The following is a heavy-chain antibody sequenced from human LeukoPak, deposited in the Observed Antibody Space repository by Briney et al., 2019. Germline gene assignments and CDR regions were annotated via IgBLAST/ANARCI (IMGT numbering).Heavy chain of an antibody. V-gene: IGHV3-23*01. CDR3: AKDLDGWSSSWYEDFDY. Sequence: GGSLRLSCAASGFTFSSYAMGWVRQAPGKWLEWVSAISGSGGSTYYADSVKGRFTISRDNSKNTLYLQMNSLRAEDTAVYYCAKDLDGWSSSWYEDFDYWGQGTLVTVSS. D-gene: IGHD6-13*01. CDR2: ISGSGGST. J-gene: IGHJ4*02. CDR1: GFTFSSYA.